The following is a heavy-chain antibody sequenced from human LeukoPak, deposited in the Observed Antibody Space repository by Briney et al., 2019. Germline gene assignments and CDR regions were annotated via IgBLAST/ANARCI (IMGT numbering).Heavy chain of an antibody. CDR3: AREHYYDSSGYYLPVNWFDP. CDR1: GGSISSGSYY. Sequence: SQTLSLTSTVSGGSISSGSYYWSWIRQPAGKGLEWIGRIYTSGSTNYNPSLKSRVTISVDTSKNQFSLKLSSVTAADTAVYYCAREHYYDSSGYYLPVNWFDPWGQGTLVTVSS. V-gene: IGHV4-61*02. D-gene: IGHD3-22*01. J-gene: IGHJ5*02. CDR2: IYTSGST.